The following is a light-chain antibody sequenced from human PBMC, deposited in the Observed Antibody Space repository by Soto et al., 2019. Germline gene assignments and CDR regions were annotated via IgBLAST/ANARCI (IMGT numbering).Light chain of an antibody. CDR3: CSYAGSSWV. CDR2: EGS. V-gene: IGLV2-23*01. Sequence: QSVLTQPASVSGSPGQSITISCTGTSSDVGSYNLVSWYQQHPGKAPKLMIYEGSKRPSGVSNRFSGSKSGNTASLTISGLQGEDEADYFCCSYAGSSWVFGGGTKLTVL. CDR1: SSDVGSYNL. J-gene: IGLJ3*02.